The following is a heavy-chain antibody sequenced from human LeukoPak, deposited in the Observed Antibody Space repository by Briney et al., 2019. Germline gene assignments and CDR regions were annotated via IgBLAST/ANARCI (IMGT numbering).Heavy chain of an antibody. J-gene: IGHJ4*02. V-gene: IGHV4-39*01. Sequence: SETLSLTCTVSGGSISSSSYYWGWIRQPPGKGLEWIGSIYYSGSTYYNPSLKSRVTISVDTSKNQFSLKLSSVTAADTAVYYCARRNSITIFGVANYFDYWGQGTLVTVSS. CDR3: ARRNSITIFGVANYFDY. CDR1: GGSISSSSYY. CDR2: IYYSGST. D-gene: IGHD3-3*01.